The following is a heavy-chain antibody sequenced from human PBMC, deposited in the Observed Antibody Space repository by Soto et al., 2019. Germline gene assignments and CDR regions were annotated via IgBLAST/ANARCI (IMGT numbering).Heavy chain of an antibody. CDR3: VRDQAVSWYFDL. D-gene: IGHD6-19*01. J-gene: IGHJ2*01. Sequence: QVQLQESGPGLVKPSETLSLSCTVSGDSISRYYWSWIRQPAGKGLEWIGRIYSTGTTNYTPSLRSRVTMSIDTSKNQFSLRLTSVTAADTAVYYCVRDQAVSWYFDLWGRGTLVTVSS. V-gene: IGHV4-4*07. CDR2: IYSTGTT. CDR1: GDSISRYY.